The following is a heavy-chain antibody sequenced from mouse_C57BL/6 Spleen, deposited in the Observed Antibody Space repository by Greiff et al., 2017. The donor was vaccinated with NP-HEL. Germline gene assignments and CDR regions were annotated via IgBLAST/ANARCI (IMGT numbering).Heavy chain of an antibody. CDR2: IDPETGGT. CDR1: GYTFTDYE. D-gene: IGHD1-1*01. CDR3: TRGPAIVGQYFDV. Sequence: QVQLQQSGAELVRPGASVTLSCKASGYTFTDYEMHWVKQTPVHGLEWIGAIDPETGGTAYNQKFKGKAILTVDKSSSTAYMELRSLTSEDSAVYSCTRGPAIVGQYFDVWGTGTTVTVSS. V-gene: IGHV1-15*01. J-gene: IGHJ1*03.